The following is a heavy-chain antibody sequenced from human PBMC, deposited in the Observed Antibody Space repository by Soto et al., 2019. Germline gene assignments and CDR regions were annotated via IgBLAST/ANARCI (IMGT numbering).Heavy chain of an antibody. Sequence: EVQLVESGGALVQPGRSLRLSCTVSGFNFDDYAMHWVRQAPGKGLEWVSGISGSGGSTYYADSVKGRFTISRDNSKNTLYLQMNSLRAEDTAVYYCAKDLWEITFGGVIEFWGQGTLVTVSS. CDR1: GFNFDDYA. D-gene: IGHD3-16*02. CDR3: AKDLWEITFGGVIEF. V-gene: IGHV3-23*04. CDR2: ISGSGGST. J-gene: IGHJ4*02.